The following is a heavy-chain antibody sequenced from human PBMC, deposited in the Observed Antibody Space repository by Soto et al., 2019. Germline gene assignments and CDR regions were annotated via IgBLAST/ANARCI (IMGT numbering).Heavy chain of an antibody. CDR2: IYWDDDK. Sequence: QITLKEAGPTLVKPTQTLTLTCSFSGFSLITSGVGVGWIRQPPGKALEWLALIYWDDDKGYSTSLKSRLTITKDTSRTQEVLTMTNMDPADTATYYCAHTMAPRIFDYWGQGTLVTVSS. CDR1: GFSLITSGVG. J-gene: IGHJ4*02. CDR3: AHTMAPRIFDY. V-gene: IGHV2-5*02.